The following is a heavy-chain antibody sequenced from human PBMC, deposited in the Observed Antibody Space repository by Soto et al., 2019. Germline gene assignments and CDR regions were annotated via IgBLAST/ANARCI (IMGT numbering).Heavy chain of an antibody. CDR1: GYTFTGYY. D-gene: IGHD5-12*01. CDR3: ARDWVVATTRSWFDP. V-gene: IGHV1-2*02. J-gene: IGHJ5*02. Sequence: ASVKVSCKAPGYTFTGYYMHWVRQAPGQGLEWMGWINPNSGGTNYAQKFQGRVTMTRDTSISTAYMELSRLRSDGTAVYYCARDWVVATTRSWFDPWGQGTLVTVSS. CDR2: INPNSGGT.